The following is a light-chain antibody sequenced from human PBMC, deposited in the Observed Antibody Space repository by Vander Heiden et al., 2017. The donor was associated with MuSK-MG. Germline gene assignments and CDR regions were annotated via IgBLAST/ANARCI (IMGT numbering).Light chain of an antibody. J-gene: IGKJ3*01. Sequence: DIQMTQSPSSVSASVGDRVTITCRASQDISTKLIWYQQKPGKAPKVLIYAASFLQNGVPSRFSGSGFGTDFTLTISSLQPEDFATYYCQQDKSFPFFTFGPGTKVDVK. CDR1: QDISTK. CDR2: AAS. V-gene: IGKV1-12*02. CDR3: QQDKSFPFFT.